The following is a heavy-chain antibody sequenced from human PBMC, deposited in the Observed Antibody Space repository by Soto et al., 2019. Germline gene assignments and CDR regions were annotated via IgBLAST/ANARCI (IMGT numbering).Heavy chain of an antibody. D-gene: IGHD2-2*01. CDR3: ASARSSTSSVPGAYDY. Sequence: ASVKVSCKASGYTFTSYDINWVRQATGQGLEWMGWMNPNSGNIGYAQKFQGRVTMTRNTSISTAYMELSSLRSEDTAVYYCASARSSTSSVPGAYDYWGQGTLVTVSS. CDR2: MNPNSGNI. J-gene: IGHJ4*02. CDR1: GYTFTSYD. V-gene: IGHV1-8*01.